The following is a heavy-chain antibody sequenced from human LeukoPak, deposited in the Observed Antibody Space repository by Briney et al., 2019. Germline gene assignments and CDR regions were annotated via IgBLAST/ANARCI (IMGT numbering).Heavy chain of an antibody. CDR2: FDPEDGET. CDR3: ATHYGSGSYIILHYFDY. Sequence: ASVKVSCKVSGYTLTELSMHWVRQAPGKGLEWMGGFDPEDGETIYAQKFQGRVTMTEDTSTDTAYMELSSLRSEDTAVYYCATHYGSGSYIILHYFDYWGQGTLVTVSS. D-gene: IGHD3-10*01. CDR1: GYTLTELS. J-gene: IGHJ4*02. V-gene: IGHV1-24*01.